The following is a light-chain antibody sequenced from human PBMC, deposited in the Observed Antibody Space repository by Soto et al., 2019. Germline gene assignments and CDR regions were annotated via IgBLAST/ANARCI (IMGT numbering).Light chain of an antibody. CDR1: QTISSW. CDR2: KAS. Sequence: DSRMREASCTRSGSVGASVPITCRASQTISSWLAWYQQKPGKAPKLLIYKASTLKSGVPSRFSGSGSGTDFTLTISSLQPEDFATYYCQQSYSTPWTFGQGTKVDI. J-gene: IGKJ1*01. V-gene: IGKV1-5*03. CDR3: QQSYSTPWT.